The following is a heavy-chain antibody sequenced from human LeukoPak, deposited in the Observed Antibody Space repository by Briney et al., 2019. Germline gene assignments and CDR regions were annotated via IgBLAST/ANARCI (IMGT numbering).Heavy chain of an antibody. V-gene: IGHV3-23*01. CDR1: GFTFSTFA. J-gene: IGHJ4*02. D-gene: IGHD3-22*01. CDR2: IFPSGGEI. CDR3: ARDSRDSSGYLPLDY. Sequence: GGSLRLSCAASGFTFSTFAMVWVRQPPGKGLEWVSSIFPSGGEIHYADSVRGRFTISRDNSKNTLYLQMNSLRAEDTAVYYCARDSRDSSGYLPLDYWGQGTLVTVSS.